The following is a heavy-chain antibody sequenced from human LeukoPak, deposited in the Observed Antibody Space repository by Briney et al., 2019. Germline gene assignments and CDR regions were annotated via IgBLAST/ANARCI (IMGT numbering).Heavy chain of an antibody. V-gene: IGHV1-69-2*01. CDR2: IDPEDGET. D-gene: IGHD2-8*01. CDR3: AIPGVVSYFDY. CDR1: GYIFTDDY. J-gene: IGHJ4*02. Sequence: ASVKISCKASGYIFTDDYMHWVQQAPGKGLEWMGRIDPEDGETIYAEKFQGRVTITADTSTDTAYMELSGLRSEDTAAYYCAIPGVVSYFDYWGQGTLVTVSS.